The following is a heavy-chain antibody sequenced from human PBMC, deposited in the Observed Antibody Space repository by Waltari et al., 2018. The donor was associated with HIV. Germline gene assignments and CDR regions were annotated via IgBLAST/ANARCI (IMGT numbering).Heavy chain of an antibody. CDR3: ARAGNYYDSSGWFDY. CDR1: GYSISSGYY. D-gene: IGHD3-22*01. J-gene: IGHJ4*02. CDR2: IYHSGST. V-gene: IGHV4-38-2*01. Sequence: QVQLQESGPGLVKPSETLSLTCAVSGYSISSGYYWGWIRQPPGKGLEWIGSIYHSGSTYYNPSLKSRVTISVDTSKNQFSLKLSSVTAADTAVYYCARAGNYYDSSGWFDYWGQGTLVTVSS.